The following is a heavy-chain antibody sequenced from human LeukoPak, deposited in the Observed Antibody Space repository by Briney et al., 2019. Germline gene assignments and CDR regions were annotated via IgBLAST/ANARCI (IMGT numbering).Heavy chain of an antibody. V-gene: IGHV4-61*02. CDR2: IYTSGST. Sequence: KPSETLSLTCTVSGGSISSGSYYWSWIRQPAGKGLEWIGRIYTSGSTNYNPSLKSRVTISVDTSKNQFSLKLSSVTAADTAVYYCATVWAHGDYWGQGTLVTVSS. CDR3: ATVWAHGDY. D-gene: IGHD5/OR15-5a*01. J-gene: IGHJ4*02. CDR1: GGSISSGSYY.